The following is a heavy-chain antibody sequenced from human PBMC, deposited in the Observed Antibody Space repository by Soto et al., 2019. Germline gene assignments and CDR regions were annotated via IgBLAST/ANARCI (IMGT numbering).Heavy chain of an antibody. V-gene: IGHV4-34*01. CDR3: ARAARRDFWSGYYMVVPAGPPDV. Sequence: QVQLQQWGAGLLKPSETLSLTCAVYGGSFSGYYWSWIRQPPGKGLEWIGEINHSGSTIYNPSLKSRVTISVDTSKNQFSLKLSSVTAADTAVYYCARAARRDFWSGYYMVVPAGPPDVWGQGTTVTVSS. D-gene: IGHD3-3*01. CDR2: INHSGST. CDR1: GGSFSGYY. J-gene: IGHJ6*02.